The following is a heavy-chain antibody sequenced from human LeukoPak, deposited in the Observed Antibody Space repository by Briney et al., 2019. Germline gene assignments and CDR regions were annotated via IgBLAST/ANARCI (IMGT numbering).Heavy chain of an antibody. V-gene: IGHV1-24*01. CDR2: FDPEDGET. D-gene: IGHD2-2*01. CDR3: ATSPPFCSTSCPPQWLRLREVAFDI. CDR1: GYTLTELS. Sequence: ASVKFSCKVSGYTLTELSMHWVRQAPGKGLEWMGGFDPEDGETIYAQKFQGRVTMTEDTSTDTAYVELSSLRSENTAVYYCATSPPFCSTSCPPQWLRLREVAFDIWGQGTMVTVSS. J-gene: IGHJ3*02.